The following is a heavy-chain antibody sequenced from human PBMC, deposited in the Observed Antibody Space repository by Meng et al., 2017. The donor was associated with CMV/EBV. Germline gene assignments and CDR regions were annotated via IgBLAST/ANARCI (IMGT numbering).Heavy chain of an antibody. D-gene: IGHD2-21*01. V-gene: IGHV1-8*01. CDR2: MNPHNGNT. J-gene: IGHJ4*02. CDR3: ARDTSKLWGWGY. CDR1: GYTFTTYD. Sequence: ASVKVSCKASGYTFTTYDVHWVRQATGQGLEWMGWMNPHNGNTGYAQKFQGRVTMTRDTSINTAYMELSSLKSEDTAVYYCARDTSKLWGWGYWGQGTLVTVSS.